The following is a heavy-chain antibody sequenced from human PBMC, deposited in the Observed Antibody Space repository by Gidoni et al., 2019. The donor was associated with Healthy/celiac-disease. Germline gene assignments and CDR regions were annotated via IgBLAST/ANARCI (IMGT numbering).Heavy chain of an antibody. CDR2: ISYDGSNK. J-gene: IGHJ4*02. V-gene: IGHV3-30*18. CDR1: GFTFSSYG. D-gene: IGHD7-27*01. CDR3: ANSLTPRRPFDY. Sequence: QVQLVESGGGVVQPGRSLRLSCAASGFTFSSYGMHWVRQAPGKGLEWVAVISYDGSNKYYADSVKGRFTISRDNSKNTLYLQMNSLRAEDTAVYYCANSLTPRRPFDYWGQGTLVTVSS.